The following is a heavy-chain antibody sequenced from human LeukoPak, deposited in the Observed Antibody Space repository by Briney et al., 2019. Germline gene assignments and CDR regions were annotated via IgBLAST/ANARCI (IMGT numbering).Heavy chain of an antibody. D-gene: IGHD6-6*01. J-gene: IGHJ5*02. CDR3: AYSSSSGWWFDP. Sequence: ASVKVSCKASGGTFSSYAISWVRQAPGQGLEWMGGIIPIFGTANYAQKFQGRVTITTDESTSTAYMELSSLRSEDTAVYYCAYSSSSGWWFDPWGQGTLVTVSS. CDR1: GGTFSSYA. V-gene: IGHV1-69*05. CDR2: IIPIFGTA.